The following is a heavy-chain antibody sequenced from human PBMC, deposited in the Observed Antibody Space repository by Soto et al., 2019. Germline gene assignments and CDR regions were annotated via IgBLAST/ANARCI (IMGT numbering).Heavy chain of an antibody. CDR1: GFTFSNYA. Sequence: GGSLRLSCTASGFTFSNYAINWVRLAPGKRLEWVSSVIGSGVDVFYADSVKGRFTISRDNSKNTVYLEMNSLRADDTAEYFCAKGSAFECKGAICYPFDHWGRGTLVTVSS. J-gene: IGHJ4*02. V-gene: IGHV3-23*01. CDR2: VIGSGVDV. D-gene: IGHD3-10*01. CDR3: AKGSAFECKGAICYPFDH.